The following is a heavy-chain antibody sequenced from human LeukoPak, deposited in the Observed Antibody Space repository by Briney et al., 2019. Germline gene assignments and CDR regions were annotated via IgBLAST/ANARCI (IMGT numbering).Heavy chain of an antibody. D-gene: IGHD3-10*02. CDR3: AAVPGIIIAGYFAS. V-gene: IGHV3-23*01. CDR1: GFTFTSSV. CDR2: VGSTGGTT. Sequence: GGSLRLSCVASGFTFTSSVMTWVRQAPGKGLEWVSVVGSTGGTTYYADSVKGRFTISRDNAKNTMILQMNNLRVEDTAVYYCAAVPGIIIAGYFASWGRETLVAVSA. J-gene: IGHJ4*02.